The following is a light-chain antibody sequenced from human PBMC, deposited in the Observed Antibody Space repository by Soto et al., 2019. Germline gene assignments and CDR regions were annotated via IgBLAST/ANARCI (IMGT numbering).Light chain of an antibody. Sequence: DIQMTQSPSPLSASIGDKVTITCRATQSLSNWLAWYQQKPGTASRLLIHDVSTLENGVTSRFSGVGSGTEFTLTISNLQPANFAIYYWQQYVPNSPWAFGKGTKV. CDR2: DVS. CDR3: QQYVPNSPWA. CDR1: QSLSNW. J-gene: IGKJ1*01. V-gene: IGKV1-5*01.